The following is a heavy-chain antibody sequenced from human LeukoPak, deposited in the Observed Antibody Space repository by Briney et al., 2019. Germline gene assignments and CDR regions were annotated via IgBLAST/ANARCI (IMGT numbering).Heavy chain of an antibody. J-gene: IGHJ4*02. CDR1: GFRFNIFG. CDR3: AKDINHYESLTVYPHLVDN. D-gene: IGHD3-9*01. Sequence: GGSLRLSCAASGFRFNIFGMHWVRQAPGKGLEWVALIWYDGSNENYADSVKGRFTISRDNSKNMLYLQMNRLRADDTAVYYCAKDINHYESLTVYPHLVDNWGQGTLVTVSS. CDR2: IWYDGSNE. V-gene: IGHV3-33*06.